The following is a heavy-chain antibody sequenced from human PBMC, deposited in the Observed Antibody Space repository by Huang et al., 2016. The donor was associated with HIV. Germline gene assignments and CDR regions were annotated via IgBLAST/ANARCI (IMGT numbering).Heavy chain of an antibody. CDR3: ARVDLLLGKYGDYEENAFDI. CDR2: IYYSWST. Sequence: QVQLQESGPGLVKPSENLSLTCTVSGGSVSSGSYYWSWIRQPAGKGLEWIGYIYYSWSTNYNPFLKRRVTISVDTSKNQFSLKLSSVTAADTAVYYCARVDLLLGKYGDYEENAFDIWGQGTMVTVSS. V-gene: IGHV4-61*01. D-gene: IGHD4-17*01. CDR1: GGSVSSGSYY. J-gene: IGHJ3*02.